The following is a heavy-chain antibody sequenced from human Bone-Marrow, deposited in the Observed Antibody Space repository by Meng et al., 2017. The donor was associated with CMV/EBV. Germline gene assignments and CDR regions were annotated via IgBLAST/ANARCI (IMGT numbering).Heavy chain of an antibody. CDR1: GFSFSDYS. Sequence: GESLKISCAASGFSFSDYSMNWVRQAPGKGLEWVLYISSSSSKIYYADSVKGRFTISRDNAKNSLYLQMNSLRAEDTAVYYCAREDLNYDFWSGYRTATFDIWGQGTMVTFSS. D-gene: IGHD3-3*01. CDR3: AREDLNYDFWSGYRTATFDI. V-gene: IGHV3-48*04. J-gene: IGHJ3*02. CDR2: ISSSSSKI.